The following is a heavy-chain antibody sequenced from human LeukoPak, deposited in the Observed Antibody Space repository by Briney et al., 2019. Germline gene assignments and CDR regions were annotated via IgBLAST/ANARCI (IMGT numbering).Heavy chain of an antibody. V-gene: IGHV3-30*03. CDR2: ISHDGGNK. J-gene: IGHJ4*02. D-gene: IGHD3-10*01. Sequence: GGSLRLSCAASGFTFTTYWMGWVRQAPGKRLEWVAFISHDGGNKKYGDSVKGRFTISRDNSKNTVYLQMNSLRPEDTALYYCARDKSYFGSGNYHYFDSWGQGALVIVSS. CDR1: GFTFTTYW. CDR3: ARDKSYFGSGNYHYFDS.